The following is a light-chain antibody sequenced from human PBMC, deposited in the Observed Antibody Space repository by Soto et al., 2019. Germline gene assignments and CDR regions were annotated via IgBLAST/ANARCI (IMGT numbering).Light chain of an antibody. CDR3: QKYSSVPFT. V-gene: IGKV1-27*01. CDR1: QGIRNN. J-gene: IGKJ3*01. Sequence: DIQMTQSPSSLSASAGDRVTITCRASQGIRNNLAWYQQKPGKVPKLLIYAASTLQSGVPSRFSGSGSGTYFTLTISSLQPEDVATYYCQKYSSVPFTFGPGTSVEI. CDR2: AAS.